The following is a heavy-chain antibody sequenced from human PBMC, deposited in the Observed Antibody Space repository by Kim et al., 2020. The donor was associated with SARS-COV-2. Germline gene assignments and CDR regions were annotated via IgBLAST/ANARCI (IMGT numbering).Heavy chain of an antibody. V-gene: IGHV3-23*01. J-gene: IGHJ3*02. CDR1: GFTFSSYA. Sequence: GGSLRLSCAASGFTFSSYAMSWVRQAPGKGLEWVSAISGSGGSTYYADSVKGRFTISRDNSKNTLYLQMNSLRAEDTAVYYCAKDRDMTTVTWVPTPSAFDIWGQGTMVTVSS. CDR3: AKDRDMTTVTWVPTPSAFDI. CDR2: ISGSGGST. D-gene: IGHD4-17*01.